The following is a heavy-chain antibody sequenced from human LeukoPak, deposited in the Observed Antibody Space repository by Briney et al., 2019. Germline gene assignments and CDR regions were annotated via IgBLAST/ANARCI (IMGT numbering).Heavy chain of an antibody. D-gene: IGHD2-8*01. CDR3: ANGYCTNGVCYPYYYYYMDV. CDR1: GGTFSSYA. CDR2: IIPIFGTA. J-gene: IGHJ6*03. V-gene: IGHV1-69*01. Sequence: VKVSCKASGGTFSSYAISWVRQAPGQGLEWMGGIIPIFGTANYAQKFQGRVTITADESTSTAYMELSSLRSEDTAVYYCANGYCTNGVCYPYYYYYMDVWGKGTTVTVSS.